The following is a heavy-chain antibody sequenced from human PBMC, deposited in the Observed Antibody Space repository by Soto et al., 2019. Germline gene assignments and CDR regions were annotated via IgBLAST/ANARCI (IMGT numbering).Heavy chain of an antibody. J-gene: IGHJ4*02. CDR3: AADRGALYFDF. V-gene: IGHV4-59*03. CDR2: VFYGGT. Sequence: SQTLSLPCCVGRRCMSSNYWSWLGQSPDKGLEGLGYVFYGGTDYDPSLGGRVTMSVETSKRQFSLTLSSVTAADTAVYYCAADRGALYFDFWGQGIQVTVSS. D-gene: IGHD3-16*01. CDR1: RRCMSSNY.